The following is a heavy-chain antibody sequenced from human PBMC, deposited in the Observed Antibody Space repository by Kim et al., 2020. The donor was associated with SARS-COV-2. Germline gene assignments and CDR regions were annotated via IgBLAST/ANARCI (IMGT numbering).Heavy chain of an antibody. Sequence: ASVKVSCKASGYTFTSYGISWVRQAPGQGLEWMGWISAYNGNTNYAQKLQGRVTMTTDTSTSTAYMELRSLRSDDTAVYYCARDLETMVRGLPDYWGQGTLVTVST. CDR2: ISAYNGNT. V-gene: IGHV1-18*04. CDR3: ARDLETMVRGLPDY. CDR1: GYTFTSYG. J-gene: IGHJ4*02. D-gene: IGHD3-10*01.